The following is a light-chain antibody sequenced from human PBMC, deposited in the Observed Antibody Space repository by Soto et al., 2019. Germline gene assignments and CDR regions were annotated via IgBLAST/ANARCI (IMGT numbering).Light chain of an antibody. J-gene: IGKJ4*01. Sequence: EIFFTQSPATLSLSPGERATLSCRASQSISTYLAWYQQTPGQPPRLLIYDASNRDTGIPARFSGSGSGTDFSLTISSLEPEDLAVYYCQQRSTWPLTFGGGTKVDIK. V-gene: IGKV3-11*01. CDR2: DAS. CDR3: QQRSTWPLT. CDR1: QSISTY.